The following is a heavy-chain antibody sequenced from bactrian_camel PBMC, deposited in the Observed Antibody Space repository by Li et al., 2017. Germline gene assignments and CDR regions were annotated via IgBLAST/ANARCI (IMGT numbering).Heavy chain of an antibody. J-gene: IGHJ4*01. Sequence: VQLVESGGGSVQAGGSLTLSCVASASVYCMGWFRQAPGKTREGVAAIDTDGDADYADSVKGRFTISKDNAENTLYLGMNSLSPEDTAMCYCAAELSCTFPPSRSQDDYDNWGQGTQVTVS. D-gene: IGHD7*01. CDR2: IDTDGDA. CDR3: AAELSCTFPPSRSQDDYDN. CDR1: ASVYC. V-gene: IGHV3S53*01.